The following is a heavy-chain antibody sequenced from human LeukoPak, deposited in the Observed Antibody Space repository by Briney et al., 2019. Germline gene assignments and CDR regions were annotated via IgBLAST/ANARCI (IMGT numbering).Heavy chain of an antibody. Sequence: SETLSLTCTVSGVSISSYYWSWIRQPPGKGLEWIGYFYYGGSTHYNPSLKSRVTISVDTSKYQFSLKLSSVTAADTAVYYCARVSPYSSSWYYFDYWGQGTLVTVSS. CDR1: GVSISSYY. J-gene: IGHJ4*02. CDR3: ARVSPYSSSWYYFDY. D-gene: IGHD6-13*01. CDR2: FYYGGST. V-gene: IGHV4-59*01.